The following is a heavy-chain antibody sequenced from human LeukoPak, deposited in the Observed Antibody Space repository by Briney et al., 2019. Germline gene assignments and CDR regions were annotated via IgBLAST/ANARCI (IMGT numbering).Heavy chain of an antibody. Sequence: GSMRLPCAASGFTFSSYAMQWVRQAPGKGLGWVAAISCDGSNKYYAASVKGRFTISRNNPNNTLYLQMNSLRAENTAVYYCAREVIVVVPAAIPYYYGMDVWGQGTTVTVSS. D-gene: IGHD2-2*01. CDR1: GFTFSSYA. CDR2: ISCDGSNK. CDR3: AREVIVVVPAAIPYYYGMDV. J-gene: IGHJ6*02. V-gene: IGHV3-30-3*01.